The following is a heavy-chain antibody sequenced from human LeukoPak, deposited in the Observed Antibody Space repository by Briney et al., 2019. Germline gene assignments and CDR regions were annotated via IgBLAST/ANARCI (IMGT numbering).Heavy chain of an antibody. J-gene: IGHJ3*02. V-gene: IGHV1-2*02. CDR2: INPNSGGT. CDR1: GYTFTGYY. Sequence: ASAKVSCKASGYTFTGYYMHWVRQAPGQGLEWMGWINPNSGGTNYAQKFQGRVTMTRDTSISTAYMELSRLRSDDTAVYYCAREEGITMIDLDIWGQGTMVTVSS. CDR3: AREEGITMIDLDI. D-gene: IGHD3-22*01.